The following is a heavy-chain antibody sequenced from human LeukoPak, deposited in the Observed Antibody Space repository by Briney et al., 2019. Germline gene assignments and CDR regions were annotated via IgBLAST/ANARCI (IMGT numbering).Heavy chain of an antibody. V-gene: IGHV3-15*05. CDR1: GPTFNNAW. Sequence: GRSLRLSCAASGPTFNNAWMSWVRQPPGRGLEWVGRIQSKTDGGTTDCAAPVKGRFTISRDDSKNTLYLQINSLKTEDTAVYYCTTDYYDSGGYYYWFFYWGQGTLVTVSS. CDR2: IQSKTDGGTT. D-gene: IGHD3-22*01. CDR3: TTDYYDSGGYYYWFFY. J-gene: IGHJ4*02.